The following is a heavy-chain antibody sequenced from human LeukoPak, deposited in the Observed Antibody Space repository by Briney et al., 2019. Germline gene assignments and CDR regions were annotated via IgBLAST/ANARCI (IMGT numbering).Heavy chain of an antibody. J-gene: IGHJ4*02. CDR3: RREAVGFIYLDC. CDR2: ISYDGSLK. D-gene: IGHD1-26*01. CDR1: GCTFSIYA. V-gene: IGHV3-30-3*01. Sequence: PGGSLRLSCAASGCTFSIYAMHWLRQAPGKGLEWVAIISYDGSLKYYADSVKGRFTISRDNAKNTLYLQMSSLRTEDTAVYYCRREAVGFIYLDCWGQGTLVTVSS.